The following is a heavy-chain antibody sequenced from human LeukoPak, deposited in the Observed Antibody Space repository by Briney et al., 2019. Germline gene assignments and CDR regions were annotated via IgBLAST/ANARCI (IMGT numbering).Heavy chain of an antibody. CDR1: GGSISSYY. CDR2: IYTSGST. D-gene: IGHD3-22*01. Sequence: SSETLSLTCTVSGGSISSYYWSWIRQPAGKGLEWIGRIYTSGSTNYNPSLKSRVTMSVDTSKNQFSLKLSSVTAADTAVYYCASLQYYYDSSGSPPRDYWGQGTLVTVSS. CDR3: ASLQYYYDSSGSPPRDY. V-gene: IGHV4-4*07. J-gene: IGHJ4*02.